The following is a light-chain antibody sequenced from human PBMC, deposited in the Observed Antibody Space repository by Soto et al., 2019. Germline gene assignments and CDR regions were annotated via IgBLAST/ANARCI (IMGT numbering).Light chain of an antibody. CDR1: SSDVGGYNY. CDR2: DVS. V-gene: IGLV2-14*01. J-gene: IGLJ1*01. Sequence: QSALTQPASVSGSPGQSITISCTGTSSDVGGYNYVSWYQQHPGKAPKLMIYDVSNRPSGVSNRFSGSKSGNTASLTISGLQAEDEADYYCSSYTSSSLLVFGTGTKLTVI. CDR3: SSYTSSSLLV.